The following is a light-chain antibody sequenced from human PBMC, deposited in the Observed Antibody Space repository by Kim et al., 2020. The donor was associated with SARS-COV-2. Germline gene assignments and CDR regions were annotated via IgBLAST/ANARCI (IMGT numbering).Light chain of an antibody. V-gene: IGKV1-5*03. CDR3: QQYNSFPWT. Sequence: DIQMTQSPSTLSTSVGDRVTITCRANQSVGDWLAWYQQTPGKAPKVLISKASNLESGIPSRFSGSQFETEFTLTISSLQPDDSATYYCQQYNSFPWTFGQGTKV. J-gene: IGKJ1*01. CDR1: QSVGDW. CDR2: KAS.